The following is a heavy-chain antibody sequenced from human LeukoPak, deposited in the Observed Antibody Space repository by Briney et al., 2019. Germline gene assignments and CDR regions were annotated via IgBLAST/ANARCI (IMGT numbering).Heavy chain of an antibody. CDR2: ISAYNGNT. V-gene: IGHV1-18*01. CDR1: GYTFTSYG. CDR3: ARAGRYCSSTSCYTKYYYYGMDV. J-gene: IGHJ6*02. Sequence: GASVKVSCKASGYTFTSYGISWVRQAPGQGLEWMGWISAYNGNTNYAQKLQGRVTMTTDTSTSTAYVELRSLRSDDTAVYYCARAGRYCSSTSCYTKYYYYGMDVWGQGTTVTVSS. D-gene: IGHD2-2*02.